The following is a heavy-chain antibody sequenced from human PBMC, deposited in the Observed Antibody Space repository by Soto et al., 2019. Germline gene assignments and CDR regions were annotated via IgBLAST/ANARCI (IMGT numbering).Heavy chain of an antibody. CDR3: AKDMDYILTAHRMDDAFDI. Sequence: GGSLRLSCAASGFTFSSYAMSWVRQAPGKGLEWVSGISDSGGSTYYADSVKGRFTISRDNSKNTLYLQMNSLRAEDTAVYYCAKDMDYILTAHRMDDAFDIWGQGTMVTVSS. V-gene: IGHV3-23*01. J-gene: IGHJ3*02. CDR2: ISDSGGST. CDR1: GFTFSSYA. D-gene: IGHD3-9*01.